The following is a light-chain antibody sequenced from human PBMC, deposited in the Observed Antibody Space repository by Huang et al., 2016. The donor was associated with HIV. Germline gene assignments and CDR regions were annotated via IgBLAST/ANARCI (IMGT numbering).Light chain of an antibody. CDR1: QNINTY. Sequence: DILLTQSPSSLSASVGDRVTITCRASQNINTYLNVYQQKPGKAPNLLIHSASTLQTGVPSRFSGSGSGTDFTLTVNSLQPEDSATYYCQQGYSALITFGQGTRL. CDR3: QQGYSALIT. CDR2: SAS. J-gene: IGKJ5*01. V-gene: IGKV1-39*01.